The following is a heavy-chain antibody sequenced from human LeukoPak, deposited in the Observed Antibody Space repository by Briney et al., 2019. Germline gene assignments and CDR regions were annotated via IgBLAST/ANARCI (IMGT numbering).Heavy chain of an antibody. CDR3: ARETYYYGSTGYFPDAFDI. D-gene: IGHD3-22*01. CDR2: ISVYNGNT. J-gene: IGHJ3*02. Sequence: ASVKVSCKASGYTFTSYGISWVRQAPGQGLEWMGWISVYNGNTNYAQKSQGRVTMTTDTSTSTAYMELRSLRSDDTAMYYCARETYYYGSTGYFPDAFDIWGQGTMVTVSS. V-gene: IGHV1-18*01. CDR1: GYTFTSYG.